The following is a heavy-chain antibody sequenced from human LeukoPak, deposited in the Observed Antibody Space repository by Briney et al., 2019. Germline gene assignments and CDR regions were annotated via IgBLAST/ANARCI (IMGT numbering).Heavy chain of an antibody. J-gene: IGHJ6*04. D-gene: IGHD3-10*01. V-gene: IGHV1-3*01. CDR3: ARDRVTMVRESYGMDV. Sequence: ASVKVSCTASGYTFTSYAMHWVRQAPGQRLEWMGWINAGNGNTKYSQKFQGRVTTTRDTSASTAYMELSSLRSEDTAVYYCARDRVTMVRESYGMDVWGKGTTVTVSS. CDR2: INAGNGNT. CDR1: GYTFTSYA.